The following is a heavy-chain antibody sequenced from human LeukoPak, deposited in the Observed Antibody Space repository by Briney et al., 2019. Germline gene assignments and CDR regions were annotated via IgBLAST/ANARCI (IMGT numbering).Heavy chain of an antibody. J-gene: IGHJ4*02. CDR2: ISGSGGST. V-gene: IGHV3-23*01. D-gene: IGHD3-9*01. CDR3: AKDQFVILTGYYFGSFDY. CDR1: GFTFSSYA. Sequence: GGSLRLSCAASGFTFSSYAMGWVRQAPGKGLEWVSAISGSGGSTYYADSVKGRFTISRDNSKNTLYLQMNSLRAEDTAVYYCAKDQFVILTGYYFGSFDYWGQGTLVTVSS.